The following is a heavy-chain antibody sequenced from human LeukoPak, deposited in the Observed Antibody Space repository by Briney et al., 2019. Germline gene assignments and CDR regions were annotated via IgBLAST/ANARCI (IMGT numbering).Heavy chain of an antibody. CDR3: AGGTESSSWTSRIDY. CDR1: GGSISSYY. D-gene: IGHD6-13*01. V-gene: IGHV4-59*08. CDR2: IYYSGST. Sequence: SETLSLTCTVSGGSISSYYWSWIRQPPGKGLEWIGYIYYSGSTNYNPSLKSRVTISVDTSKNQFSLKLSSVTAADTAVYYCAGGTESSSWTSRIDYWGQGTPVTVSS. J-gene: IGHJ4*02.